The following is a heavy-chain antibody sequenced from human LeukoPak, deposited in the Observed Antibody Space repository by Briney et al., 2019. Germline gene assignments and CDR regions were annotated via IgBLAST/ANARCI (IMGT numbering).Heavy chain of an antibody. V-gene: IGHV7-4-1*02. CDR2: INTNTGNP. J-gene: IGHJ4*02. Sequence: GASVKVSCKASGYTFTSYAMNWVRQAPGQGLEWMGWINTNTGNPTYAQGFTGRFVFSLDTSVSTAYLQISSLKAEDTAVYYCARDPSQPLTSGIAVAGAYWGQGTLVTVSS. CDR1: GYTFTSYA. D-gene: IGHD6-19*01. CDR3: ARDPSQPLTSGIAVAGAY.